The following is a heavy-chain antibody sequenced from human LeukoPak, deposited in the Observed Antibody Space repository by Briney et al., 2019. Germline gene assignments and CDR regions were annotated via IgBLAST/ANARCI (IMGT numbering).Heavy chain of an antibody. CDR2: IIPIFGTA. V-gene: IGHV1-69*13. Sequence: GASVKVSCKASGGTFSSYAISWVRQAPGQGLEWMGGIIPIFGTANYAQKFQGRVTITADESTSTAYMELSSLRSEDTAVYYCARSPRNYDFWSGPNTAGYYYYYYMDVWGKGTTVTVSS. J-gene: IGHJ6*03. CDR1: GGTFSSYA. CDR3: ARSPRNYDFWSGPNTAGYYYYYYMDV. D-gene: IGHD3-3*01.